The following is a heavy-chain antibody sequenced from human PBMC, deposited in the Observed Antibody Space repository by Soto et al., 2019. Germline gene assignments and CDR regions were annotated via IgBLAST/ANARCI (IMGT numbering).Heavy chain of an antibody. V-gene: IGHV1-2*04. CDR1: GYTFTGYY. D-gene: IGHD5-18*01. J-gene: IGHJ5*02. CDR3: ARGGSGVDTAMADNLNWFDP. Sequence: ASVKVSCKASGYTFTGYYIHCVRQAPGQGXEXMGWINTKSGGTNYAKKFKGWVTMNRDKSISTAYMELSRLRSDETAVYYCARGGSGVDTAMADNLNWFDPWGQGTLVTVSS. CDR2: INTKSGGT.